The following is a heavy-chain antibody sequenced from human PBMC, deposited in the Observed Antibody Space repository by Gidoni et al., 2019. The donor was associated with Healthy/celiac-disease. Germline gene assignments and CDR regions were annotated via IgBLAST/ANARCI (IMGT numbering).Heavy chain of an antibody. CDR2: INHSGST. CDR1: GGSFSGYY. V-gene: IGHV4-34*01. CDR3: ARGRSVTTMGGGNYYYGMDV. D-gene: IGHD4-17*01. J-gene: IGHJ6*02. Sequence: QVQLQQWGAGLLKPSETLSLTCAVYGGSFSGYYWSWIRQPPGKGLEWIGEINHSGSTNYNPSLKSRVTISVDTSKNQFSLKLSSVTAADTAVYYCARGRSVTTMGGGNYYYGMDVWGQGTTVTVSS.